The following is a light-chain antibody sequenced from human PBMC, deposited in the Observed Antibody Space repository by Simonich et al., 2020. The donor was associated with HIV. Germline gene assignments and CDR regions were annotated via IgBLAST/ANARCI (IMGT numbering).Light chain of an antibody. CDR2: EVS. CDR3: SSYTSSSTLV. CDR1: SSDVGGYNY. Sequence: QSALTQPASVSGSPGQSITISCTGTSSDVGGYNYVSWYQQHPGKAPKLMIYEVSKRPSGVSNRFSGSKSGNTASLTIAGLQAEDEADYYCSSYTSSSTLVFGVGTKLTVL. J-gene: IGLJ3*02. V-gene: IGLV2-14*01.